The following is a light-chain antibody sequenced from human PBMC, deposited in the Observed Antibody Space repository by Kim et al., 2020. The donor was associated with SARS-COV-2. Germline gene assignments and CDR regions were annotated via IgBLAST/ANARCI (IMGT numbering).Light chain of an antibody. CDR2: DAS. V-gene: IGKV3-20*01. CDR1: QSVRSGY. Sequence: VLTQSPGTLSLSPGERATLSCRASQSVRSGYLAWYQQKPGQAPRLLIYDASSRATGIPDMFSGSGSGTDFTLTISRLEPEDFAVYYCQQYTGSPITFGQGTRLEIK. J-gene: IGKJ5*01. CDR3: QQYTGSPIT.